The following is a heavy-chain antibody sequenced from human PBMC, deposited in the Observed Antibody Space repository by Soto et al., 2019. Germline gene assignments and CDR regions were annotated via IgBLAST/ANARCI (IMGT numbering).Heavy chain of an antibody. CDR3: STGSPFSASVFDY. Sequence: EVQLVESGGGLVKPGGSLRLSCAASGFSFRTTWMAWVRQAPGKGLEWVGRIKSKSAGETTDYADPVKGRFTISRDDSKDTLYLHMDSLETGDTAVYYCSTGSPFSASVFDYWGQGTLVTVSS. J-gene: IGHJ4*02. CDR2: IKSKSAGETT. V-gene: IGHV3-15*05. CDR1: GFSFRTTW. D-gene: IGHD1-26*01.